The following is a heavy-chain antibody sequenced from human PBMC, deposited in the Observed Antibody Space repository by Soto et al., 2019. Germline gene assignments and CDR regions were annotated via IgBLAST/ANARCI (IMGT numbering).Heavy chain of an antibody. CDR3: AKDSYGDYVCGFEM. Sequence: EVQLLESGGGLVLPGGSLRLSCAASGFTFSNYAMSWVRQAPGKGLEWVSGISAGGGSTYYADSVQGRFTISRDNAKNTLSLQMYSLRAEDTVVYFCAKDSYGDYVCGFEMWGQGTMVTVSS. D-gene: IGHD4-17*01. J-gene: IGHJ3*02. V-gene: IGHV3-23*01. CDR2: ISAGGGST. CDR1: GFTFSNYA.